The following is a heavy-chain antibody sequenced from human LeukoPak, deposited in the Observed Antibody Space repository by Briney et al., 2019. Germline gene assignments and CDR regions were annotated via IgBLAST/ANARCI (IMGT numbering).Heavy chain of an antibody. CDR2: IRYDGSNK. V-gene: IGHV3-30*02. Sequence: GGSLRLSCAASGFTFSSYGMHWVRQAPGKGLEWVAFIRYDGSNKYYADPVKGRFTISRDNAKNSLYLQMNSLRAEDMALYYCAKGSVTVVTSTAIDYWGQGTLVTVSS. J-gene: IGHJ4*02. CDR1: GFTFSSYG. D-gene: IGHD4-23*01. CDR3: AKGSVTVVTSTAIDY.